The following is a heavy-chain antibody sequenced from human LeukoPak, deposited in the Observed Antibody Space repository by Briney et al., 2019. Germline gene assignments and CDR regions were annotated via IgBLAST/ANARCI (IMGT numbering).Heavy chain of an antibody. D-gene: IGHD6-13*01. CDR2: VFHSGST. CDR1: GGSISSFSYY. CDR3: ATTSPGIAVAGGDFDY. V-gene: IGHV4-39*01. Sequence: PSETLSLTCSVSGGSISSFSYYWGWIRQPPGKGLECIGNVFHSGSTNYNPSLKGRVTISVDTSKNQFSLKLTSVTAADTAVYYCATTSPGIAVAGGDFDYWGQGTLVTVSS. J-gene: IGHJ4*02.